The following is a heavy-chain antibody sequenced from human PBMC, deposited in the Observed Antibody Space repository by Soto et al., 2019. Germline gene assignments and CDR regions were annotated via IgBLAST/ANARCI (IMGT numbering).Heavy chain of an antibody. CDR3: ARVLRHLSYSNYAGNLDY. V-gene: IGHV4-30-4*01. J-gene: IGHJ4*02. Sequence: QVQLQESGPGLVKPSQTLSLTCTVSGGSISSGDYYWSWIRQPPGKGLEWIGYIYYSGSTYYNPSLKSRVTISVDTSKNQFSLKLSSVTAADTAVYYCARVLRHLSYSNYAGNLDYWGQGTLVTVSS. CDR1: GGSISSGDYY. D-gene: IGHD4-4*01. CDR2: IYYSGST.